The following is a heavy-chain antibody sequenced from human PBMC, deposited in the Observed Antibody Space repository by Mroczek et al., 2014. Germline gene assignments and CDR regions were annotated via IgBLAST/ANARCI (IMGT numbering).Heavy chain of an antibody. Sequence: QVQLVQSGGGVVQPGRSLRLSCAASGFTFSSYGMHWVRQAPGKGLEWVAVISYDGSNKYYADSVKGRFTISRDNSKNTLYLQMNSLRAGDTAVYYCAKGRTTVTSFDYWGQGTLVTVSS. CDR3: AKGRTTVTSFDY. J-gene: IGHJ4*02. D-gene: IGHD4-17*01. V-gene: IGHV3-30*18. CDR1: GFTFSSYG. CDR2: ISYDGSNK.